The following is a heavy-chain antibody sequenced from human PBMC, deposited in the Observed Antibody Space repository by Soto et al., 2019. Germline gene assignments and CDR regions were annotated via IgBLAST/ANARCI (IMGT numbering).Heavy chain of an antibody. CDR1: GGSISSYY. CDR3: ARVVGYDFWSGALRRWFDP. D-gene: IGHD3-3*01. Sequence: SETLSLTCTVSGGSISSYYWSWIRQPPGKGLEWIGYIYYSGSTNYNPSLKSRVTISVDTSKNRFSLKLSSVTAADTAVYYCARVVGYDFWSGALRRWFDPWGQGTLVTVSS. CDR2: IYYSGST. V-gene: IGHV4-59*01. J-gene: IGHJ5*02.